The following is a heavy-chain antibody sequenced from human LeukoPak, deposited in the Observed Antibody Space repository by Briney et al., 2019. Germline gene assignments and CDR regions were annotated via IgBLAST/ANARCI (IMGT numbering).Heavy chain of an antibody. CDR1: GYTFTGYY. V-gene: IGHV1-2*02. CDR2: INPNSGGT. J-gene: IGHJ5*02. D-gene: IGHD2-2*01. CDR3: ARGGLIVVVLAAKYNWFDP. Sequence: GASVKVSCKASGYTFTGYYMHWVRQAPGQGLEWMGWINPNSGGTNYAQKFQGRVTMTRDTSISTAYMELSRLRSDDTAVYYCARGGLIVVVLAAKYNWFDPWGQGTLVTVSS.